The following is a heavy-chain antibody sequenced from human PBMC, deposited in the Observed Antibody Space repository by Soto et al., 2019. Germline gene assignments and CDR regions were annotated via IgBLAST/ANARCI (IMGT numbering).Heavy chain of an antibody. Sequence: EVQLLESGGGLVQPGGSLRLSCAASGFSFSSYAMSWVRQAPGKGLEWVSAISGSGGSTYYADSVKGRFTISRDNSKNTLYLQMNSLRAEDTAVYYCAKWWELLPHFDYWGQGTLVTVSS. CDR3: AKWWELLPHFDY. D-gene: IGHD1-26*01. J-gene: IGHJ4*02. CDR2: ISGSGGST. V-gene: IGHV3-23*01. CDR1: GFSFSSYA.